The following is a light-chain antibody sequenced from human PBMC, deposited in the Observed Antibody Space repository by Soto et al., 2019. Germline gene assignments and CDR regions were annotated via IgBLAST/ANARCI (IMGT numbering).Light chain of an antibody. V-gene: IGLV3-1*01. CDR1: KLGDKY. J-gene: IGLJ2*01. CDR3: QAWDSGVV. CDR2: QDT. Sequence: SYELTQPLSVSVSPGQTASITCSGDKLGDKYACWYQQKPGQSPVLVXXQDTKRXXGIPERFXXXXSGNTATLTISGTQAMDEADYYCQAWDSGVVFGGGTKLTVL.